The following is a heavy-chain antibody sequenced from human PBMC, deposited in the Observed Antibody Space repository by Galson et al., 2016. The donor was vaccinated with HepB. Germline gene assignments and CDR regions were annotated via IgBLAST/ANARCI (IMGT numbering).Heavy chain of an antibody. CDR2: IRSKSFGGTT. Sequence: SLRLSCAASGFSFGDYAMSWFRQAPGKGLEWVGFIRSKSFGGTTEYAAPVKGRFTISRDDSKNIAYLQMNSLKTEDTAMYYCTRDRALVRGGEGPPDYWGQGTLVTVSS. CDR3: TRDRALVRGGEGPPDY. J-gene: IGHJ4*02. D-gene: IGHD3-10*01. V-gene: IGHV3-49*03. CDR1: GFSFGDYA.